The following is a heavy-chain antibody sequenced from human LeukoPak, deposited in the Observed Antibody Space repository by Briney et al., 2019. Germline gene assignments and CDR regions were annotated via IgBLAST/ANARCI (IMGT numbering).Heavy chain of an antibody. Sequence: GGSLRLSCAASGFTVSSNYMSWVRQAPGKGLEWVSVIYSGGSTYYADSVKGRFTISRDNSKNTLYLQMNNLRAEDTAVYYCARDQWGGDYGLGYWGQGTLVTVSS. V-gene: IGHV3-53*01. J-gene: IGHJ4*02. D-gene: IGHD4-17*01. CDR1: GFTVSSNY. CDR3: ARDQWGGDYGLGY. CDR2: IYSGGST.